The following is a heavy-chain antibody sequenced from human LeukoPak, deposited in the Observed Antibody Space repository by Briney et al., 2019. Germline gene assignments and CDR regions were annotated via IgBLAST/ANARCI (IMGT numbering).Heavy chain of an antibody. V-gene: IGHV1-2*02. CDR1: GYTFTGYY. CDR2: INPNSGGT. CDR3: VRSRSGRLRLDY. Sequence: ASVKVSCKASGYTFTGYYMHWVRPAPGQGLEWMGWINPNSGGTNYAQKFQGRVTMTRDTSISTAYMELSRLRSDDTAVYYCVRSRSGRLRLDYWGQGTLVTVSS. D-gene: IGHD1-26*01. J-gene: IGHJ4*02.